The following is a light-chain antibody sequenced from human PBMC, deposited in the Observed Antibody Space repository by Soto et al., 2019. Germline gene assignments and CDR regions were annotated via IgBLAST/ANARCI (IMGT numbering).Light chain of an antibody. CDR1: QRIGSSF. Sequence: ELVLTQSPGTLSLSPGERATLSCRASQRIGSSFLGWYQQKPGQAPRLLIFETSSRATGVPDRFSGSGSGTDFTLTINRLEPEEFAVYYCQQYGNSPRTFCQGTKVEIK. J-gene: IGKJ1*01. V-gene: IGKV3-20*01. CDR3: QQYGNSPRT. CDR2: ETS.